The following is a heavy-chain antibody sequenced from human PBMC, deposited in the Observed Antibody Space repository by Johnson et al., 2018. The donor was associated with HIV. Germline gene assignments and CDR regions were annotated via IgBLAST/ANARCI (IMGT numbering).Heavy chain of an antibody. CDR3: GMSGVEDAAFDI. V-gene: IGHV3-30*04. Sequence: QVQLVESGGGVVQPGRSLRLSCAASGFTFSDYAMHWVRQAPGKGLEWVAVISYDGSNKYYADSVKGRFTISRDNYKNTLYLQMNSLRAEDTAVFYCGMSGVEDAAFDIWGQGTMVTVSS. CDR2: ISYDGSNK. D-gene: IGHD7-27*01. CDR1: GFTFSDYA. J-gene: IGHJ3*02.